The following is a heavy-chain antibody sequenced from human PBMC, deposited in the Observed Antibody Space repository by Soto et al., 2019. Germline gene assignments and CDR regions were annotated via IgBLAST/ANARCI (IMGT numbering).Heavy chain of an antibody. CDR2: INPSGGST. Sequence: GASVKVSCKASGYTFTSYYIHWVRQAPGQGLEWMGVINPSGGSTSYAQNFRGRVTMTRDTSTSTVYMELSSLRSEDTAVYYCVRESTPTRWFDPWGQGTLVTVSS. V-gene: IGHV1-46*03. J-gene: IGHJ5*02. D-gene: IGHD2-2*01. CDR3: VRESTPTRWFDP. CDR1: GYTFTSYY.